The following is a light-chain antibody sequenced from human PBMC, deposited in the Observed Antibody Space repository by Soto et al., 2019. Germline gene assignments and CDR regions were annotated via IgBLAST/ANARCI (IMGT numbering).Light chain of an antibody. CDR2: DVS. Sequence: QSALTQPRSVSGSPGQSVTISCTGTSSDVGGYNYVSWYQQHPGKAPKLMIYDVSERPSGVPDRFSGSKSGNTASLTISGLQAEDEADYYCCSYAGSNTDVFGTGTKLTVL. CDR3: CSYAGSNTDV. CDR1: SSDVGGYNY. V-gene: IGLV2-11*01. J-gene: IGLJ1*01.